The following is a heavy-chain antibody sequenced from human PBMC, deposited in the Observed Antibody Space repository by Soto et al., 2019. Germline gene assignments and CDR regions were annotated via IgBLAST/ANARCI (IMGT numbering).Heavy chain of an antibody. Sequence: EVQLLESGGGLVQPGGSLRLSCAASGFTFSSYAMSWVRQAPGKGLEWVSVISGSGDSTYYADSVRGRFTISRDNSKNALYLQMNILRAEDTAVYYCAKDRDGAAAGPTKFCGMDVWGQGTTVTVSS. V-gene: IGHV3-23*01. CDR2: ISGSGDST. CDR3: AKDRDGAAAGPTKFCGMDV. CDR1: GFTFSSYA. D-gene: IGHD6-13*01. J-gene: IGHJ6*02.